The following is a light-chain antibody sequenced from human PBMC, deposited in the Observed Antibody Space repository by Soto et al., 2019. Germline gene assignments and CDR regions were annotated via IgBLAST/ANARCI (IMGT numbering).Light chain of an antibody. CDR2: EVT. CDR1: SSDIGGYDY. V-gene: IGLV2-14*01. J-gene: IGLJ2*01. Sequence: QSALTQPASVSGSPGQSITLSCTGTSSDIGGYDYVSWYQRHPGKAPKLIIYEVTNRPSGVSDRFSGSKSGNTASLTISGLQADDEADYYCSSYTNNSTYVVFGSSYTSVSTYVLFGGGTKLTVL. CDR3: SSYTNNSTYVVFGSSYTSVSTYVL.